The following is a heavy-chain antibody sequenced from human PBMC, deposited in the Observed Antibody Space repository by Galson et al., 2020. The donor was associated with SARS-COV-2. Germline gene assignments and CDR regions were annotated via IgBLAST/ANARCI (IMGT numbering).Heavy chain of an antibody. CDR1: GFTVSTNH. Sequence: TGGSLRLSCAASGFTVSTNHMSWVRQAPGKGLEWVLVIDSGGTTYYADSVKGRFTVSRHNSKNTLYLQMNSLRTEDTAVYYCARVIEYSGYDDAFDIWGQGTMVSVSS. V-gene: IGHV3-53*04. CDR2: IDSGGTT. D-gene: IGHD5-12*01. CDR3: ARVIEYSGYDDAFDI. J-gene: IGHJ3*02.